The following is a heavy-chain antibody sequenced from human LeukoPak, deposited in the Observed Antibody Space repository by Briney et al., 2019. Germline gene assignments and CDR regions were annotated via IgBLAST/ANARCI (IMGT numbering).Heavy chain of an antibody. Sequence: SETLSLTCAVYGGSFSGYYWSWIRQPPGKGLEWIGEINHSGSTNYNPSLKSRVTISVDTSKNQFSLKLSSVTAADTAVYYCARDRVPAAIMGFDPWGQGTLVTVSS. CDR3: ARDRVPAAIMGFDP. CDR2: INHSGST. D-gene: IGHD2-2*02. V-gene: IGHV4-34*01. J-gene: IGHJ5*02. CDR1: GGSFSGYY.